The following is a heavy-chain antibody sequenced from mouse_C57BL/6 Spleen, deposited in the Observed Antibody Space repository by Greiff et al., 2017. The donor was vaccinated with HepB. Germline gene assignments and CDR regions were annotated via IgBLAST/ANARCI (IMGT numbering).Heavy chain of an antibody. CDR2: IDPENGDT. J-gene: IGHJ4*01. CDR3: TTLPYKYYYAMDY. CDR1: GFNIKDDY. D-gene: IGHD1-3*01. V-gene: IGHV14-4*01. Sequence: EVKLMESGAELVRPGASVKLSCTASGFNIKDDYMHWVKQRPEQGLEWIGWIDPENGDTEYASKFQGKATITADTSSNTAYLQLSSLTSEDTAVYYCTTLPYKYYYAMDYWGQGTSVTVSS.